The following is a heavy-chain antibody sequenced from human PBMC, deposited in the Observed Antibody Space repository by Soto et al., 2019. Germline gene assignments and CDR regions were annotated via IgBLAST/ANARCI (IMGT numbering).Heavy chain of an antibody. V-gene: IGHV1-69*12. D-gene: IGHD3-10*01. CDR1: GGSFNTYV. Sequence: QVQLVQSGAEVKKPGSSMKVSCEASGGSFNTYVITWVRQAPGQGLEWMGGIIPLFGTPNYAQKFQGRLTITADESTSIVYMPLSSLISDDTAVYYCARPAEPGTFGFDYGMDVWGQGTTVTVSS. CDR2: IIPLFGTP. J-gene: IGHJ6*02. CDR3: ARPAEPGTFGFDYGMDV.